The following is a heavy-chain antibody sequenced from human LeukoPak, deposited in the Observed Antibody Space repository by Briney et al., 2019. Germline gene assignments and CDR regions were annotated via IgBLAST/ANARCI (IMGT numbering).Heavy chain of an antibody. Sequence: GGSLRLSCAASGFTFSTFAMIWVRQPPGKGLEWVSSIFPSGGEIHYADSVRGRFTISRDNSKSTLCLQMNSLRAEDTAVYYCAKDHRSGKWELPSFDYWGQGTLVTVSS. J-gene: IGHJ4*02. CDR2: IFPSGGEI. CDR3: AKDHRSGKWELPSFDY. D-gene: IGHD1-26*01. V-gene: IGHV3-23*01. CDR1: GFTFSTFA.